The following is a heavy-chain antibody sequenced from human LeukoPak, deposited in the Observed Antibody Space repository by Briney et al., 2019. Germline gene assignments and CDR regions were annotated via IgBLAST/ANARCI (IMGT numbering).Heavy chain of an antibody. CDR1: GYTFTGYY. V-gene: IGHV1-2*02. CDR3: ARVLPDGFFPLEY. J-gene: IGHJ4*02. CDR2: INPNSGGT. Sequence: GASVKVSCKASGYTFTGYYIHWVRQAPGQGLEWMGWINPNSGGTDYAQKFQGRVTMTRDASISTAYMELNILKSDDSAVYYCARVLPDGFFPLEYWGQGTLVTVSS. D-gene: IGHD3/OR15-3a*01.